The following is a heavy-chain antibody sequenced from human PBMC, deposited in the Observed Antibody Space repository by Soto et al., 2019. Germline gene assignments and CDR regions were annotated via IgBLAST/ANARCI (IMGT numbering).Heavy chain of an antibody. V-gene: IGHV3-23*01. CDR2: ISGRGGST. J-gene: IGHJ4*02. CDR1: GFTFSSYA. Sequence: EVQLLESGGGLVQPGGSLRLSCAASGFTFSSYAMSWVRQAPGKGLEWVSAISGRGGSTYYADSVKGRFTISRDNSKNTLYLQMNSLRAEDTAVYYCAKDPRRVDYVSYWGQGTLVTVSS. CDR3: AKDPRRVDYVSY.